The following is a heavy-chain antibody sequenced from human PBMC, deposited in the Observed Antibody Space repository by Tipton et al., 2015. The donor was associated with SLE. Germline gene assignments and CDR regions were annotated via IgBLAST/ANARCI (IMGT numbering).Heavy chain of an antibody. V-gene: IGHV3-23*01. Sequence: SLRLSCAASGFTFSSYAMSWVRQAPGKGLEWVSAISGSGGSTYYADSVKGRFTISRDNAKNSLSLQMNSLRAEDTAVYYCARVPSGDYVDYWGQGTLVTVSS. J-gene: IGHJ4*02. CDR2: ISGSGGST. CDR1: GFTFSSYA. D-gene: IGHD4-17*01. CDR3: ARVPSGDYVDY.